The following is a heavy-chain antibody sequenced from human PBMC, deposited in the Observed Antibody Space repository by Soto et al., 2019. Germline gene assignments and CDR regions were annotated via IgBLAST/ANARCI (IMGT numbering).Heavy chain of an antibody. CDR3: ARDGVATGNRGAFDI. Sequence: QVQLVQSGAEVKKSGAAVKVSCKASGYTFTRNYVHWVRQAPGQGLEWRGIINPTGGTTSYAQKFQARVTMTADMSTSTVYMELRSLRPDDTAVYYCARDGVATGNRGAFDIWGQGTLVTVSS. J-gene: IGHJ3*02. CDR2: INPTGGTT. D-gene: IGHD3-9*01. CDR1: GYTFTRNY. V-gene: IGHV1-46*01.